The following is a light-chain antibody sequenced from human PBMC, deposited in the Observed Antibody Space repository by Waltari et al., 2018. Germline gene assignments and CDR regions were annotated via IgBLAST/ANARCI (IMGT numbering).Light chain of an antibody. J-gene: IGKJ4*01. CDR1: QSVLYSSNNKNY. CDR3: QHYYSTPLT. V-gene: IGKV4-1*01. Sequence: LAVSLDERATINCKSSQSVLYSSNNKNYLAWYQQKPGQPPKLLIYGASTRESGVPDRFSGSGSGTDFTLTISSLQAEDVAVYYCQHYYSTPLTFGGGTKVEIK. CDR2: GAS.